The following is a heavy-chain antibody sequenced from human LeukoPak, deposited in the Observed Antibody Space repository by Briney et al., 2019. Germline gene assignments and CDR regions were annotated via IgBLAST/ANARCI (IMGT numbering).Heavy chain of an antibody. CDR3: ARRTFDY. CDR2: ITSSSSDI. Sequence: GGSLRLSCAASGFTFSSYSMNWVRQAPGKGLEWLAYITSSSSDINYADSVKGRFTISRDNAKNSLYLQMNSLRAEDTAVYYCARRTFDYWGQGTLVTVSS. V-gene: IGHV3-48*01. J-gene: IGHJ4*02. CDR1: GFTFSSYS.